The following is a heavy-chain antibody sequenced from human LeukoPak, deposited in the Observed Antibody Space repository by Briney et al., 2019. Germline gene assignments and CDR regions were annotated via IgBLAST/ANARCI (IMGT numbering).Heavy chain of an antibody. CDR1: GLTFSDYS. Sequence: GRSLRPSCAASGLTFSDYSMNWVRQAPGKGLEWISYIGIDSGNTNYADSVKGRFTISGDKAKNSLYLQMNSLRVEDTAVYYCARDYKYAFDNWGQGTLVTVSS. CDR2: IGIDSGNT. J-gene: IGHJ4*02. D-gene: IGHD5-24*01. CDR3: ARDYKYAFDN. V-gene: IGHV3-48*01.